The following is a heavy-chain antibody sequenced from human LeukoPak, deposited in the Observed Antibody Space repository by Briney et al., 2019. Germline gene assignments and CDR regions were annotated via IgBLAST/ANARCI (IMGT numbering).Heavy chain of an antibody. CDR3: AREPSTAAGTGRPFDY. CDR2: ISSTGNTI. D-gene: IGHD6-13*01. J-gene: IGHJ4*02. Sequence: PGGSLRLSCAASGFTFSSYSMNWVRQAPGKGLEWVSYISSTGNTIYYADSVKGRFTISRDSARNSLYLQMNSLRAEDTAVYYCAREPSTAAGTGRPFDYRGQGTLVTVSS. V-gene: IGHV3-48*01. CDR1: GFTFSSYS.